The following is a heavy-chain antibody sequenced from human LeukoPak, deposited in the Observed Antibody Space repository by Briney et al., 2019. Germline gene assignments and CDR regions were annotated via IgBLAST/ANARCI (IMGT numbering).Heavy chain of an antibody. V-gene: IGHV3-33*01. CDR3: AREARIAVAGTLDY. CDR2: IWYDGSNK. J-gene: IGHJ4*02. Sequence: VIWYDGSNKYYADSVKGRFTISRDNSKNTLYLQMNSLRAEDTAVYYCAREARIAVAGTLDYWGQGTLVTVSS. D-gene: IGHD6-19*01.